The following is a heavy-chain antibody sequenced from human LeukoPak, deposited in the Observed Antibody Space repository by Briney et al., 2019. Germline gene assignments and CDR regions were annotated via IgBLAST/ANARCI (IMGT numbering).Heavy chain of an antibody. J-gene: IGHJ4*02. CDR2: IYYSGST. CDR3: ARDRVGAILSYYFDY. D-gene: IGHD1-26*01. Sequence: SQTLSLTCTVSGGSISSGDYYWSWIRRPPGKGLEWIGYIYYSGSTYYNPSLKSRVTMSVDTSKNQFSLKLSSVTAADAAVYYCARDRVGAILSYYFDYWGQGTLVTVSS. CDR1: GGSISSGDYY. V-gene: IGHV4-30-4*08.